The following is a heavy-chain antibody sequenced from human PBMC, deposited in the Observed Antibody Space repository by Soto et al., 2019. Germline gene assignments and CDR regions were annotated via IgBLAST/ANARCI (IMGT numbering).Heavy chain of an antibody. CDR3: ARGKTGMVRGVKLYYYDYSMDF. V-gene: IGHV3-30*03. CDR1: GVPSVSHG. Sequence: LRLRYRASGVPSVSHGVRRIIKATGKGLEWLAVIAYDGVNKYYAASVKGRITISRDNSKNTLYLQMNSLRAEDTAVYYCARGKTGMVRGVKLYYYDYSMDFWGQAITVSVSS. J-gene: IGHJ6*02. CDR2: IAYDGVNK. D-gene: IGHD3-10*01.